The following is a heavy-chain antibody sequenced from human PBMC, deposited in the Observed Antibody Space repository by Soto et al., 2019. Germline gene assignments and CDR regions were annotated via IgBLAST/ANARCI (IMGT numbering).Heavy chain of an antibody. J-gene: IGHJ6*02. CDR2: INHSGST. CDR3: ARRNYKDYYYGMGV. Sequence: SETLSLTCTVSGGSISSYYWSWIRQPPGTGLEWIGEINHSGSTNYNPSLKSRVTISVDTSKNQFSLKLSSVTAADTAVYYCARRNYKDYYYGMGVWGQGTTVTVSS. D-gene: IGHD1-7*01. V-gene: IGHV4-34*01. CDR1: GGSISSYY.